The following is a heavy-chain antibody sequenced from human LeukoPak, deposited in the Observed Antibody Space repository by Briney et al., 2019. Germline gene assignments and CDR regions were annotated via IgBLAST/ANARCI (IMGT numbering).Heavy chain of an antibody. CDR1: GGSFSGYY. V-gene: IGHV4-34*01. CDR3: ARDAVRSGYDHYFDY. Sequence: SETLSLTCAVYGGSFSGYYWSWIRQPPGKGLEWIGEINHSGSTNYNPSLKSRVTISVDTSKNQFSLKLSSVTAADTAVYYCARDAVRSGYDHYFDYWGQGTLVTVSS. J-gene: IGHJ4*02. CDR2: INHSGST. D-gene: IGHD3-22*01.